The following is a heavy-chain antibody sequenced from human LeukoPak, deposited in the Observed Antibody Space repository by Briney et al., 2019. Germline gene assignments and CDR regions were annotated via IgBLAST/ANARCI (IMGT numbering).Heavy chain of an antibody. V-gene: IGHV3-30*03. D-gene: IGHD6-6*01. CDR3: ARPLSSSSYLDY. J-gene: IGHJ4*02. CDR2: ISYDGSYK. Sequence: GGSLRLSCAASGFTFSNYGMHWVRQAPGKGLEWVAVISYDGSYKYYADSVKGRFTISRDNSKNTLYLQMNSLRAEDTAVYYCARPLSSSSYLDYWGQGTLVTVSS. CDR1: GFTFSNYG.